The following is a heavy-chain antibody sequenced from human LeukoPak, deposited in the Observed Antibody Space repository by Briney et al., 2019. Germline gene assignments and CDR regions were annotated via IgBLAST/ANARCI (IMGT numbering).Heavy chain of an antibody. CDR2: ISSNGGST. CDR1: GFTFSSYA. D-gene: IGHD6-19*01. Sequence: QPGGSLLLSCAASGFTFSSYAMHWGRQAPGKGREYVSAISSNGGSTYYANSVKGRFTISRDNSKNTLYLQMGSLRAEDMAVYYCATGHRVAGTDFDYWGQGTLVTVSS. CDR3: ATGHRVAGTDFDY. J-gene: IGHJ4*02. V-gene: IGHV3-64*01.